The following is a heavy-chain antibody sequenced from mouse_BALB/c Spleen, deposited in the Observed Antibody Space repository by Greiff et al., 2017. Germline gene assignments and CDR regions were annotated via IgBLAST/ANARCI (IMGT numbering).Heavy chain of an antibody. CDR3: VRDRGDYEGFAY. CDR2: IWTGGGT. D-gene: IGHD2-4*01. V-gene: IGHV2-9-2*01. Sequence: VKLVESGPGLVAPSQSLSITCTVSGFSLTSYDISWIRQPPGKGLEWLGVIWTGGGTNYNSAFMSRLSISKDNSKSQVFLKMNSLQTDDTAIYYCVRDRGDYEGFAYWGQGTLVTVSA. J-gene: IGHJ3*01. CDR1: GFSLTSYD.